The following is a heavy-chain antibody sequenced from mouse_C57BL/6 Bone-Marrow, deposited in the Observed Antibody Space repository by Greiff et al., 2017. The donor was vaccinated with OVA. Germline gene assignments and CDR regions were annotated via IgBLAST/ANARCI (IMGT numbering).Heavy chain of an antibody. D-gene: IGHD3-3*01. V-gene: IGHV5-9*01. CDR1: GFTFSSYT. Sequence: EVNLVESGGGLVKPGGSLKLSCAASGFTFSSYTMSWVRQTPEKRLEWVATISGGGGNTYYPDSVKGRFTISRDNAKNTLYLQMSSLRSEDTALYYCARGGDSFAYWGQGTLVTVSA. J-gene: IGHJ3*01. CDR2: ISGGGGNT. CDR3: ARGGDSFAY.